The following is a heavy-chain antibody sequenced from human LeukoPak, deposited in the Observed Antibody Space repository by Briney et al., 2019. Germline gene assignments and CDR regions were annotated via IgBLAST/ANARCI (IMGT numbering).Heavy chain of an antibody. Sequence: PSETLSLTCTVSGGSISSGGYYWSWIRQPPGNVLEWIGYIYYSGSTNYNPSLKSRVTISVDTSKNQFSLKLSSVTAADTAVYYCARARGVYCSSNTCYGYYFGSWGQGTLVTVSS. CDR2: IYYSGST. CDR3: ARARGVYCSSNTCYGYYFGS. V-gene: IGHV4-61*08. D-gene: IGHD2-2*01. J-gene: IGHJ4*02. CDR1: GGSISSGGYY.